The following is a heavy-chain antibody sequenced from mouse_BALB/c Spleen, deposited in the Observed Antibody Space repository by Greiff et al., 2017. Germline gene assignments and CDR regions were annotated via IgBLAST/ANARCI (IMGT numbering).Heavy chain of an antibody. CDR1: GFTFSSFG. J-gene: IGHJ4*01. V-gene: IGHV5-17*02. CDR2: ISSGSSTI. CDR3: ARQYYYAMDY. Sequence: EVQGVESGGGLVKPGGSLKLSCAASGFTFSSFGMHWVRQAPEKGLEWVAYISSGSSTIYYADTVKGRFTISRDNPKNTLFLQMSSLRSEDTAMYYCARQYYYAMDYWGQGTSVTVSS.